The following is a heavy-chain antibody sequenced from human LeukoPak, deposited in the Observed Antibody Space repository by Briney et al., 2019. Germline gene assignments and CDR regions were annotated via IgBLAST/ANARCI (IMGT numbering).Heavy chain of an antibody. Sequence: ASVKVSCKASGYTFTSYDINWVRQATGQGLEWMGWMNPNSGNTGYAQKFQGRVTMTRNTSISTAYMELSSLRSEDTAVYYCARAPRKRGGSGSYYFDYWGQGTLVTVSS. CDR2: MNPNSGNT. J-gene: IGHJ4*02. V-gene: IGHV1-8*01. D-gene: IGHD3-10*01. CDR1: GYTFTSYD. CDR3: ARAPRKRGGSGSYYFDY.